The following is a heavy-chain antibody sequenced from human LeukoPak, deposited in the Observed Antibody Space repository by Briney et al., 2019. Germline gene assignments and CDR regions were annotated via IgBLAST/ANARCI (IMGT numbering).Heavy chain of an antibody. D-gene: IGHD3-10*01. J-gene: IGHJ4*02. CDR2: IRAYNGNT. V-gene: IGHV1-18*01. Sequence: ASVKVSSKASGYTFTSYGISWVRQAPGQGLEWMGWIRAYNGNTNYAQKLQGRVTMTTDTSTSTAYMELRSLRSEDTAVYYCARGGGIWFGVLLALDYWGQGTLVTVSS. CDR3: ARGGGIWFGVLLALDY. CDR1: GYTFTSYG.